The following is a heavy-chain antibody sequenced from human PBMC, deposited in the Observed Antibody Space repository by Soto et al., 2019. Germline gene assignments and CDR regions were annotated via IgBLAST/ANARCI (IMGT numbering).Heavy chain of an antibody. J-gene: IGHJ5*02. V-gene: IGHV4-31*03. CDR2: IYYSGST. Sequence: QVQLQESGPGLVKPSQTLSLTCTVSGGSISSGGYYWSWIRQHPGKGLEWIGYIYYSGSTYYNPSLKSRVIISVDTSKSQFSLKLSSVTAADTAVYYCARDKIGLHWFDPWGQGTLVIVSS. CDR1: GGSISSGGYY. CDR3: ARDKIGLHWFDP. D-gene: IGHD3-22*01.